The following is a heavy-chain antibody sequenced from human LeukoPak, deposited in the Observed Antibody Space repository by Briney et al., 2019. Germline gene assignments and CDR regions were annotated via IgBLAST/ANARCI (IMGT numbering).Heavy chain of an antibody. CDR1: GFTFSNAW. D-gene: IGHD4-17*01. Sequence: GGSLRLSCAASGFTFSNAWMGWVRQAPGKGLEWVGRIKSKTDGGTTDYAAPVKGRFTISRDDSKNTLYLQMNSLKTEDTAVYYCTTEIPGPGTTVFDYWGQGTLVTVSS. CDR3: TTEIPGPGTTVFDY. V-gene: IGHV3-15*01. J-gene: IGHJ4*02. CDR2: IKSKTDGGTT.